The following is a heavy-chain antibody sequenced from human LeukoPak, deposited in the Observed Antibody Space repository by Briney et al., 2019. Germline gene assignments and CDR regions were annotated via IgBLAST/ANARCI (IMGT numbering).Heavy chain of an antibody. CDR2: IYYSGST. D-gene: IGHD3-22*01. J-gene: IGHJ4*02. CDR1: DGSFSGYY. Sequence: SETLSLTCAVYDGSFSGYYWSWIRQHPGKGLEWIGYIYYSGSTYYNPSLKSRVTISVDTSKNQFSLKLSSVTAADTAVYYCARGEDPDYYDSSGFAAPPSYYFDYWGQGTLVTVSS. CDR3: ARGEDPDYYDSSGFAAPPSYYFDY. V-gene: IGHV4-31*11.